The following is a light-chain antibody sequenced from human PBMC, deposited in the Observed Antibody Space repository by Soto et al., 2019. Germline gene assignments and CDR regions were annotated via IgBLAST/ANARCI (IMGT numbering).Light chain of an antibody. CDR2: AAS. J-gene: IGKJ4*01. CDR1: QSVNANF. V-gene: IGKV3-20*01. Sequence: EIVLTQSPGTLSLSPGERATLSCRASQSVNANFVAWHQQQPGRAPKLLIYAASNRATGISDRFNGSGSGTVFVRTISGLGPGASGVCHCQHYGSSPLTFGGGTKVVI. CDR3: QHYGSSPLT.